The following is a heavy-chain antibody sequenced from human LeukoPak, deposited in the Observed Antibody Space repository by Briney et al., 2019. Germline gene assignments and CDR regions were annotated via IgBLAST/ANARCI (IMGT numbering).Heavy chain of an antibody. J-gene: IGHJ2*01. CDR3: ARFHSGPSGWYVLWYFDL. Sequence: SEALSLTCTVSGGSVSSYYWSWIRQPPGKGLEWIGYIYSSENTKYNSSLESRVTMSVDTSKNQFFLKLSSVTAADTAVYYCARFHSGPSGWYVLWYFDLWGRGTLVTVSS. CDR1: GGSVSSYY. CDR2: IYSSENT. V-gene: IGHV4-4*09. D-gene: IGHD6-19*01.